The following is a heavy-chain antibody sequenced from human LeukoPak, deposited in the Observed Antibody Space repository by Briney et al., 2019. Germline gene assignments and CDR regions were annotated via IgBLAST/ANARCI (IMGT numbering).Heavy chain of an antibody. CDR1: GGSISSRSYY. D-gene: IGHD2-21*02. CDR3: AREGGGDHEYYYYYMDV. CDR2: IYYSGST. J-gene: IGHJ6*03. Sequence: SETLSLTCTASGGSISSRSYYWGWIRQPPGKGLEWIGRIYYSGSTYYNPSLKSRVTISVDTSKNQFSLKLSSVTAADTAMYYCAREGGGDHEYYYYYMDVWGKGTTVTVSS. V-gene: IGHV4-39*07.